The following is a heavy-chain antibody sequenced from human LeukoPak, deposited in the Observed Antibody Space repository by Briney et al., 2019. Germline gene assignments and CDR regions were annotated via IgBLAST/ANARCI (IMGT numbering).Heavy chain of an antibody. V-gene: IGHV3-21*01. CDR1: GFTFSNYN. J-gene: IGHJ4*02. CDR3: ARGGYRYYDSSGYDYFDY. Sequence: GGSLRLSCAASGFTFSNYNMNWVRQAPGKGLEWVSSISSSSSYIYYADSVKGRFTISRDNAKNSLYLQMNSLRAEDTAVYYCARGGYRYYDSSGYDYFDYWGQGTLVTVSS. CDR2: ISSSSSYI. D-gene: IGHD3-22*01.